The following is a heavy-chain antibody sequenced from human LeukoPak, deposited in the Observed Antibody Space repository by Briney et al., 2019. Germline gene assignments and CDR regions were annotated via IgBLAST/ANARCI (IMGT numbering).Heavy chain of an antibody. CDR2: IYADGSS. CDR1: GGSVGSDNSY. CDR3: ARGYYYRT. D-gene: IGHD3-10*01. V-gene: IGHV4-61*02. J-gene: IGHJ4*02. Sequence: SETLSPNCTVSGGSVGSDNSYRNWIRQPAGKGLEWIGRIYADGSSTYNPSHKSRVTILVDTSKNQFSLRLSSMTAADTAVYYCARGYYYRTWGLGTLVTVSS.